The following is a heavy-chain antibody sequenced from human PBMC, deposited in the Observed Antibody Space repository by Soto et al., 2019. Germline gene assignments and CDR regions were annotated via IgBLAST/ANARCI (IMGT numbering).Heavy chain of an antibody. D-gene: IGHD1-26*01. CDR3: SKGHSGSYYRKYFDY. V-gene: IGHV3-23*01. CDR1: GFTFSSYA. CDR2: ISGSGGST. Sequence: EVQLLESGGGLVQPGGSLRLSCAASGFTFSSYAMSWVRQAPGKGLEWVSAISGSGGSTYYADSVKGRFTISRDNSKNTLYLQMNSLRAEDTAVYYCSKGHSGSYYRKYFDYWGQGTLVTVSS. J-gene: IGHJ4*02.